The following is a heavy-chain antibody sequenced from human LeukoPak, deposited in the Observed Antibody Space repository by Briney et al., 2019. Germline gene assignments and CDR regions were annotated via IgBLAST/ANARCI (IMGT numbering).Heavy chain of an antibody. CDR1: GYTFTGSY. CDR2: INPNSGGT. Sequence: ASVKVSCKASGYTFTGSYMHWVRQAPGQGLEWMGWINPNSGGTNYAQKFQGRVTMTRDTSISTAYMELSRLRSDGTAMYYCARALYGGNSVGYWGQGTLVSVSS. D-gene: IGHD4-23*01. J-gene: IGHJ4*02. CDR3: ARALYGGNSVGY. V-gene: IGHV1-2*02.